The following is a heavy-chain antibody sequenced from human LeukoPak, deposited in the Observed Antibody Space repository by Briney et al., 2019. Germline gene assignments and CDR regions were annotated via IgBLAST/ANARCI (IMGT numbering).Heavy chain of an antibody. CDR3: ARHLKVYRRDLAVAGTIGHSGSYFGEYFQH. CDR2: INHGGST. D-gene: IGHD6-19*01. Sequence: NPSETLSLTCAVYGGSFSGYYWSWIRQPPGKGLEWIGEINHGGSTNYSPSLKSRVTISVDTSKNQFSLKLSSVTAADTAVYYCARHLKVYRRDLAVAGTIGHSGSYFGEYFQHWGQGTLVTVSS. CDR1: GGSFSGYY. V-gene: IGHV4-34*01. J-gene: IGHJ1*01.